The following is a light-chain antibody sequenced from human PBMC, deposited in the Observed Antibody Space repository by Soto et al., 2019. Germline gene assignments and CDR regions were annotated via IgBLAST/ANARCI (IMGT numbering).Light chain of an antibody. CDR3: PQSFSTPRT. V-gene: IGKV1-39*01. J-gene: IGKJ1*01. Sequence: DIQMTQSPSSLSASVGDRVTISCRASQTINTYVNWYLQKPGKAPKLLIYAASSLHSGVPSRFSGSGSGTYFSLTISSLQTEDFATYYCPQSFSTPRTFGQGTKVEIK. CDR1: QTINTY. CDR2: AAS.